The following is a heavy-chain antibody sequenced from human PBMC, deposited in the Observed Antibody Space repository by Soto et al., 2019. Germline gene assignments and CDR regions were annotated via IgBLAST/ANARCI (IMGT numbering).Heavy chain of an antibody. D-gene: IGHD2-21*02. CDR1: GFTFSSYG. V-gene: IGHV3-30*18. CDR3: AKSYCGGDCYGYYYYGMDV. CDR2: ISYDGSNK. Sequence: QVQLVESGGGVVQPGRSLRLSCAASGFTFSSYGMHWVRQAPGKGLEWVAVISYDGSNKYYADSVKGRFTISRDNSKNTLYLQMNSLRAEDTAVYYCAKSYCGGDCYGYYYYGMDVWGQGTTVTVSS. J-gene: IGHJ6*02.